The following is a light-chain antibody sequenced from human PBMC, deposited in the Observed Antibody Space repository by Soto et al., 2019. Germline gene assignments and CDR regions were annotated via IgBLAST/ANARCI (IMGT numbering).Light chain of an antibody. CDR1: HSVSSSF. CDR2: GAS. J-gene: IGKJ4*02. Sequence: EIVLTQSPGTLSLSPGERATLSCRASHSVSSSFLAWYQQKPGQAPRLLIYGASSRATGIPDRFSGSGSGTDFTLTISRLEPEDVAVYYCQQYGSSPLTFGGGTKVEIQ. CDR3: QQYGSSPLT. V-gene: IGKV3-20*01.